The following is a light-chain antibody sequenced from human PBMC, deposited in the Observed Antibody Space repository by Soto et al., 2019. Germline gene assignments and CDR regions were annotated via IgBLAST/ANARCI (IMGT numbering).Light chain of an antibody. CDR1: QTITNY. Sequence: DIQMTQSPSSLSASVGDRVTITCRASQTITNYLNWYQQKPGKAPKLLIYDASTLLSGVPSRFTGGGSGTDFTLTIDSLQPEDFATYFCQQSYSSPWTFGQGTKVEI. V-gene: IGKV1-39*01. CDR2: DAS. CDR3: QQSYSSPWT. J-gene: IGKJ1*01.